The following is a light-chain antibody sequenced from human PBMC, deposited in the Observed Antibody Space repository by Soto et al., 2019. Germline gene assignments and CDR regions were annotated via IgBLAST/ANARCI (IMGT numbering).Light chain of an antibody. CDR2: EAV. V-gene: IGLV2-14*01. CDR3: SSSTDTNTLV. Sequence: QSALTQPASVSGSPGQSITISCTGTSSDVGGDNSVSWYRHHPGKAPKLIIYEAVNRPSGVSNRFSGSKSGNTASLTISWLQAEDEADYYCSSSTDTNTLVFGGGTKLTVL. CDR1: SSDVGGDNS. J-gene: IGLJ2*01.